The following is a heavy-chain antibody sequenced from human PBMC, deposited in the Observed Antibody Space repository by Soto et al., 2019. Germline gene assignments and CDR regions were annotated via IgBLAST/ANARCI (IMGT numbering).Heavy chain of an antibody. J-gene: IGHJ5*02. D-gene: IGHD2-15*01. CDR3: AKGLDIVVVVAATPWFDP. CDR1: GFTFSSYA. V-gene: IGHV3-23*01. Sequence: EVQLLESGGGLVQPGGSLRLSCAASGFTFSSYAMSWVRQAPGKGLEWVSAISGSGGSTYYADSVKGRFTISRDNSKNTLYLQMNSLRAEDTAVYYCAKGLDIVVVVAATPWFDPWGQGTLVTVSS. CDR2: ISGSGGST.